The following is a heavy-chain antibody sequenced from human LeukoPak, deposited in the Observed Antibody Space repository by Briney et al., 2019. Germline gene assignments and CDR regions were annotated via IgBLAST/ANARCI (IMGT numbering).Heavy chain of an antibody. V-gene: IGHV3-30*02. Sequence: PGGSLRLSCAASGFTFSSYGMHWVRQAPGKGLEWVAFIRSDGSIKYYTESVKGRFTISRDNSKNTLYLQMNSLRAEDTAVYYCAKDEVFSSAWYFDYWGQGTLVTVSS. D-gene: IGHD6-19*01. CDR1: GFTFSSYG. J-gene: IGHJ4*02. CDR3: AKDEVFSSAWYFDY. CDR2: IRSDGSIK.